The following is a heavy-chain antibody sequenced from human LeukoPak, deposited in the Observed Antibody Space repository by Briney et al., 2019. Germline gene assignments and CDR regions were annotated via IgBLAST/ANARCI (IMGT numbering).Heavy chain of an antibody. V-gene: IGHV4-34*01. CDR2: INHSGST. J-gene: IGHJ4*02. CDR1: GGSFSGYY. CDR3: ARRSYNSPFRY. Sequence: SETLSLTCAVYGGSFSGYYWSWIRQPPGKGLEWIGEINHSGSTNYNPSLKSRVTISVDTSKNHFSLNLRSVTAADTAVYYCARRSYNSPFRYWGQGTLVTVSS. D-gene: IGHD5-24*01.